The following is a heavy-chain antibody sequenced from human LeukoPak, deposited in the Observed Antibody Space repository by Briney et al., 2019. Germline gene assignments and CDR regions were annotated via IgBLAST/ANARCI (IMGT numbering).Heavy chain of an antibody. D-gene: IGHD6-13*01. J-gene: IGHJ4*02. V-gene: IGHV1-2*02. CDR2: INPNSGGT. CDR1: GYTFTGYY. CDR3: ARENAAAAARGSNAHFDY. Sequence: ASVKVSCKASGYTFTGYYMHWVRQAPGQGLEWMGWINPNSGGTNYAQKFQGRVTMTRDTPFSAAYMELSSLRSDDTAVYYCARENAAAAARGSNAHFDYWGQGTLVTVSS.